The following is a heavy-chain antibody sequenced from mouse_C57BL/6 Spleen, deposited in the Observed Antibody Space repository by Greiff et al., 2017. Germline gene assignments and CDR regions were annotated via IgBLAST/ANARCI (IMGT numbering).Heavy chain of an antibody. Sequence: EVKVVESGGGLVQPGGSMKLSCVASGFTFSNYWMNWVRQSPEKGLEWVAQIRLKSDNYATHYAESVKGRFTISRDDSKSSVYLQMNNLRAEDTGIYYCTPYGNYEGYWGQGTTLTVSS. CDR3: TPYGNYEGY. D-gene: IGHD2-1*01. J-gene: IGHJ2*01. V-gene: IGHV6-3*01. CDR1: GFTFSNYW. CDR2: IRLKSDNYAT.